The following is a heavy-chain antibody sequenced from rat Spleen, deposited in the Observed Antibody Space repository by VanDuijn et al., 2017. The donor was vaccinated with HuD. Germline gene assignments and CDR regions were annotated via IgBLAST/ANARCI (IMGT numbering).Heavy chain of an antibody. J-gene: IGHJ2*01. Sequence: QLQLKESAPGLPKPPPTLPLTCTVSGFSLSSHRVIWVRQPPGKGLEWMGVMWSGGSTDYNSDLTPRLSISSDTSKDQVFLKMSSLQSEDTTAYYCAREFRTVGIDYWGHGVMVTVSS. V-gene: IGHV2-45*01. CDR1: GFSLSSHR. D-gene: IGHD1-7*01. CDR3: AREFRTVGIDY. CDR2: MWSGGST.